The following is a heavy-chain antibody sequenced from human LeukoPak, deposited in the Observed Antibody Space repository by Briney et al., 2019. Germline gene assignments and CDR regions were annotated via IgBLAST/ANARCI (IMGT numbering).Heavy chain of an antibody. V-gene: IGHV1-2*02. CDR3: APLDIAAAGFDY. CDR2: INPNSGGT. D-gene: IGHD6-13*01. Sequence: AASVKVSCKASGYTFTGYYMHWVRQAPGQGLEWMGWINPNSGGTNYAQKFQGRVTMTRDTSISTAYMELSRLRSDDTAVYYCAPLDIAAAGFDYWGQGTLVTVSS. J-gene: IGHJ4*02. CDR1: GYTFTGYY.